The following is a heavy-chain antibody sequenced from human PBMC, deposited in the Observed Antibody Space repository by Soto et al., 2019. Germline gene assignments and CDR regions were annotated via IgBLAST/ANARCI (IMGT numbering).Heavy chain of an antibody. CDR3: ARLQLDDILTGYLGRYGMDV. J-gene: IGHJ6*02. V-gene: IGHV3-30-3*01. CDR1: GFTFSSYA. Sequence: GGSLRLSCAASGFTFSSYAMHWVRQAPGKGLEWVAVISYDGSNKYYADSVKGRFTISRDNSKNTLYLQMNSLRAEDTAVHYCARLQLDDILTGYLGRYGMDVWGQGTTVTVSS. CDR2: ISYDGSNK. D-gene: IGHD3-9*01.